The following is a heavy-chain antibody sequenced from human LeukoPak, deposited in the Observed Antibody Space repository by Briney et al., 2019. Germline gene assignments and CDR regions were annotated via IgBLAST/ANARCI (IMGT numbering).Heavy chain of an antibody. CDR3: ARAIAVAGFDY. V-gene: IGHV4-38-2*01. CDR1: GYSIISGYY. J-gene: IGHJ4*02. CDR2: IYHSGST. D-gene: IGHD6-19*01. Sequence: PSETLCRTCAGAGYSIISGYYWGWIRQPPGKGLEWIGSIYHSGSTYYNPSLKSRVTISVATSKNQFSLKLSSVTAADTAVYYCARAIAVAGFDYWGQGTLVTVSS.